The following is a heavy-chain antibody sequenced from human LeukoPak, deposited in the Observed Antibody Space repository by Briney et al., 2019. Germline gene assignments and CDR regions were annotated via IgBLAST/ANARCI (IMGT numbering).Heavy chain of an antibody. J-gene: IGHJ4*02. CDR2: INPNIGVT. V-gene: IGHV1-2*02. Sequence: GASVKVSCKVSGYTLTELSMHWVRQAPGQGLEWMGWINPNIGVTNYAREFQGRVTMTRDTSISTAYMELSRLRSDDTAVYYCARDRTKYCRSTSCPLDYWGQGTLVTVSS. CDR1: GYTLTELS. D-gene: IGHD2-2*01. CDR3: ARDRTKYCRSTSCPLDY.